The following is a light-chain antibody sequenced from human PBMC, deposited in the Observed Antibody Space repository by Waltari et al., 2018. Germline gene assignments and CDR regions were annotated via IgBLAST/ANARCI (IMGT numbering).Light chain of an antibody. CDR3: QQYNSAST. CDR1: QGISSW. Sequence: PCRASQGISSWLAWYQQKPGKAPKLLIYKASSLESGVPSRFSGSGSGTEFTLTISSLQPDDFATYYCQQYNSASTFGQGTKVEIK. V-gene: IGKV1-5*03. CDR2: KAS. J-gene: IGKJ1*01.